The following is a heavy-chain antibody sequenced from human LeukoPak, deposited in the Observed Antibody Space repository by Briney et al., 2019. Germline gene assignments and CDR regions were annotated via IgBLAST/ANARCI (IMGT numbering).Heavy chain of an antibody. D-gene: IGHD6-19*01. J-gene: IGHJ4*02. Sequence: PGGSLRLSCSASGFTFSNALMSWVRQAPGKGLEWVSVIYSGGSTYYADSVKGRFTISRDNSKNTLYLQMNSLRAEDTAVYYCATIAVAGHFDYWGQGTLVTVSS. CDR1: GFTFSNAL. CDR3: ATIAVAGHFDY. V-gene: IGHV3-53*01. CDR2: IYSGGST.